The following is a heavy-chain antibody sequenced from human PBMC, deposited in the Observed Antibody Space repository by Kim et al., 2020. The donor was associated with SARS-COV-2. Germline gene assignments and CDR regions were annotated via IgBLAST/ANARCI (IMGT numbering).Heavy chain of an antibody. V-gene: IGHV4-39*01. Sequence: SETLSLTCTVSDGSISSSSYYWGWIRPPPGKGLEWNGSSYYSGSTYYNPSLKSRVTIAVDTSKNQCSLKLSSVTAADTAVYYCSRASYKWNYALRAVYPYCFAYWGQGTLVTVSS. CDR1: DGSISSSSYY. CDR3: SRASYKWNYALRAVYPYCFAY. J-gene: IGHJ4*02. D-gene: IGHD1-7*01. CDR2: SYYSGST.